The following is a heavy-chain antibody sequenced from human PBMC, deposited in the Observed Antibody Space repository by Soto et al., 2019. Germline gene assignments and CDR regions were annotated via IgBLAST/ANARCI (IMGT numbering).Heavy chain of an antibody. D-gene: IGHD5-12*01. CDR1: GFTFTSSA. J-gene: IGHJ6*02. V-gene: IGHV1-58*01. CDR3: AAESGKRDGYNYYYYYGMDV. CDR2: IVVGSGNT. Sequence: SVKVSCKASGFTFTSSAVQWVRQARGQRLEWIGWIVVGSGNTDYAQKFQERVTITRDMSTSTAYMELSSLRSEDTAVYYCAAESGKRDGYNYYYYYGMDVWGQGTTVTV.